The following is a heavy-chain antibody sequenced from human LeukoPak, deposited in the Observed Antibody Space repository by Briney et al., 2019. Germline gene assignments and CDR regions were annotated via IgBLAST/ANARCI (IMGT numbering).Heavy chain of an antibody. Sequence: GGSLRLSCAASGFTFSSYSMNWVRQAPGKGLEWVSSISSSSSYIYYADSVKGRFTISRDNAKNSLYLQMNSLRAEDTAVYYCARGPYGSGFLNWFDPWGQRTLVTVSS. J-gene: IGHJ5*02. CDR1: GFTFSSYS. V-gene: IGHV3-21*01. CDR3: ARGPYGSGFLNWFDP. D-gene: IGHD3-10*01. CDR2: ISSSSSYI.